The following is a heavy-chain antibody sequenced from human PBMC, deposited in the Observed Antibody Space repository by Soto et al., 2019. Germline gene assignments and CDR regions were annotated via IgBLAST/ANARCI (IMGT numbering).Heavy chain of an antibody. CDR2: IYYSGST. Sequence: SETLSLTCTVSGGSISSGDYYWSWIRQPPGKGLEWIGYIYYSGSTSYNPSLKSRVTISVDTSKNQFSLKLSSVTAADTAVYYCAGNIAARLRWWGFGGSDYYYGMDVWGQGTTVTVSS. J-gene: IGHJ6*02. V-gene: IGHV4-30-4*01. CDR1: GGSISSGDYY. CDR3: AGNIAARLRWWGFGGSDYYYGMDV. D-gene: IGHD6-6*01.